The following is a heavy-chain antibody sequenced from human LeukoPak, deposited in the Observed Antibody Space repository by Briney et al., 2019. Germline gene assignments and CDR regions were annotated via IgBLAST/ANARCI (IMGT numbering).Heavy chain of an antibody. CDR2: IYSGGST. Sequence: GGSLRLSCAASGFTVSSNYMSWVRQAPGKGLEWVSVIYSGGSTYYADSVKGRFTISRDNSKNTLYLQMNSLRAEDTAVYYCARIHSYGPFDYWGQGTLVTVSS. D-gene: IGHD5-18*01. V-gene: IGHV3-53*01. J-gene: IGHJ4*02. CDR3: ARIHSYGPFDY. CDR1: GFTVSSNY.